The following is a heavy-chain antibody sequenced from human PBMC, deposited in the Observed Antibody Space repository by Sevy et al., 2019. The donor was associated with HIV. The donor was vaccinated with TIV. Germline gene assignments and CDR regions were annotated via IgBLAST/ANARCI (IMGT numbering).Heavy chain of an antibody. J-gene: IGHJ4*02. D-gene: IGHD3-22*01. CDR2: ITSSSSYI. CDR3: AGERDRGLYNDDSSAFLY. CDR1: GFTFSGYS. V-gene: IGHV3-21*01. Sequence: GGSLRLSCAASGFTFSGYSMNWVRQAPGKGLEWVSSITSSSSYIYYADSLKGRFTISRDNAKNSLYLQMNSLRAEDTAVYYYAGERDRGLYNDDSSAFLYWGQGTLVTVSS.